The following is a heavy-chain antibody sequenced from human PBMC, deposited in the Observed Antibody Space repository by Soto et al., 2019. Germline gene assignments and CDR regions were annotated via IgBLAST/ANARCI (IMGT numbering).Heavy chain of an antibody. J-gene: IGHJ6*03. D-gene: IGHD1-7*01. V-gene: IGHV3-23*01. CDR2: ISGSGGST. CDR1: GFTFSSYA. CDR3: AKGSAMRGITGTTRSYYMDV. Sequence: PGGSLRLSCAASGFTFSSYAMSWVRQAPGKGLELVSAISGSGGSTYYADSVKGRFTISRDNSKNTLYLQMNSLRAEDTAVYYCAKGSAMRGITGTTRSYYMDVWGKGTTVTVSS.